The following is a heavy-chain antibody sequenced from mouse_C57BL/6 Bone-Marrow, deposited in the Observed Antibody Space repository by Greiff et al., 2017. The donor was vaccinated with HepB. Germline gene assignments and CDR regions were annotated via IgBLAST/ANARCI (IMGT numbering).Heavy chain of an antibody. CDR1: GFTFSSYG. CDR3: ARQRNPLTGTWVYWYFDV. J-gene: IGHJ1*03. CDR2: ISSGGSYT. V-gene: IGHV5-6*01. Sequence: EVKLMESGGDLVKPGGSLKLSCAASGFTFSSYGMSWVRQTPDKRLEWVATISSGGSYTYYPDSVKGRFTISRDNAKNTLYLQMSSLKSEDTAMYYCARQRNPLTGTWVYWYFDVWGTGTTVTVSS. D-gene: IGHD4-1*01.